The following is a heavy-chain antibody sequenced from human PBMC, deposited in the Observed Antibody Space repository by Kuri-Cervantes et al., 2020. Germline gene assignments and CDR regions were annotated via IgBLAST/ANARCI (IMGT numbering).Heavy chain of an antibody. V-gene: IGHV1-18*01. CDR2: ISVYNGDT. CDR3: ARDRGYYYDSSGYYPRSDY. D-gene: IGHD3-22*01. Sequence: ASVKVSCKASGYTFTNYGISWVRQAPGQGLEWMGWISVYNGDTNYAQKFQGRVTMTTDTSTSTAYMALRSLRTDDTDVYYCARDRGYYYDSSGYYPRSDYWGQGTLVTVSS. CDR1: GYTFTNYG. J-gene: IGHJ4*02.